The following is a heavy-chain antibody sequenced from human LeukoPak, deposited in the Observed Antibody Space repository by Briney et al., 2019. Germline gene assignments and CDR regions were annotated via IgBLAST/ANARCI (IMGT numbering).Heavy chain of an antibody. CDR2: ISYDGSNK. D-gene: IGHD6-13*01. V-gene: IGHV3-30-3*01. CDR3: ARDNWRWGIAAAGYAFDI. Sequence: GGSLRLSCAASGFTFSSYAMHWVRQAPGKGLEWVAVISYDGSNKYYADSVKGRFTISRDNSKNTLYLQMNSLRAEDTAVYYCARDNWRWGIAAAGYAFDIWGQGTMVTVSS. J-gene: IGHJ3*02. CDR1: GFTFSSYA.